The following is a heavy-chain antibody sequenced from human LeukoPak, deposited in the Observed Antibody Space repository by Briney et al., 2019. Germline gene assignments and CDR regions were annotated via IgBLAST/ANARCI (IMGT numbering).Heavy chain of an antibody. CDR3: ARRPLVAAQLDY. Sequence: PSETLSLTCAVYGGSLSGYYWSWIRQPPGKGLEWIGEINHSGSTNYNPSLKSRVTISVDTSKNQFSLKLSSVTAADTAVYYCARRPLVAAQLDYWGQGTLVTVSS. J-gene: IGHJ4*02. CDR2: INHSGST. V-gene: IGHV4-34*01. D-gene: IGHD2-15*01. CDR1: GGSLSGYY.